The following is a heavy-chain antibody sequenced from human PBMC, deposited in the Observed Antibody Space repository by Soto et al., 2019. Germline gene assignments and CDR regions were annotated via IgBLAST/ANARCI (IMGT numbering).Heavy chain of an antibody. V-gene: IGHV3-21*01. D-gene: IGHD6-19*01. Sequence: PGGSLRLSCAVSGFTFSSYSMNWVRQAPGKGLEWVSSISSSSSYIYYADSVKGRFTISRDNAKNSLYLQMNSLRAEDTAVYYCARDLVAGTNGFDYWGQGTLVTVSS. CDR3: ARDLVAGTNGFDY. J-gene: IGHJ4*02. CDR1: GFTFSSYS. CDR2: ISSSSSYI.